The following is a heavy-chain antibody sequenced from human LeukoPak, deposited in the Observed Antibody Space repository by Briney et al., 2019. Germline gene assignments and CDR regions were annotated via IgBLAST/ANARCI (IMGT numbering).Heavy chain of an antibody. D-gene: IGHD3-22*01. V-gene: IGHV3-33*01. CDR1: GLTLSNYG. CDR3: ARDPADDSRGHFALDH. J-gene: IGHJ4*02. Sequence: PGGSLRLSFIAPGLTLSNYGIESGRQAPGRGLGWVAAMWGEGSNNYYGKFVKGRFTIARENSKNTLYLQSNRLRDEDTAVYYCARDPADDSRGHFALDHWGQGTLVTVST. CDR2: MWGEGSNN.